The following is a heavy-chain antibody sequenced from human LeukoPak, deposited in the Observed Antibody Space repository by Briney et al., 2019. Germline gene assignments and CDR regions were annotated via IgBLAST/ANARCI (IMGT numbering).Heavy chain of an antibody. Sequence: GASVEVSCKASGYTFTSYGISWVRQAPGQGLEWMGWISAYNGNTNYAQKLQGRVTMTTDTSTSTAYMELRSLRSDDTAVYYCARTMAAPDENWFDPWGQGTLVTVSS. CDR3: ARTMAAPDENWFDP. CDR2: ISAYNGNT. V-gene: IGHV1-18*01. D-gene: IGHD5-24*01. CDR1: GYTFTSYG. J-gene: IGHJ5*02.